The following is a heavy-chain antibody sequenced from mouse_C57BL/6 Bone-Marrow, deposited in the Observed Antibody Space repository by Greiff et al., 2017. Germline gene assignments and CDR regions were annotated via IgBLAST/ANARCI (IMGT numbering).Heavy chain of an antibody. CDR2: IDPETGGT. CDR3: ARMLWLLRNALAY. Sequence: QVHVQQPGAELVRPGASVTLSCKASGYTFTGYEMHWVKQTPVHGLEWIGAIDPETGGTAYNQKFKGKAILTGDKSSSTAYMELRSLTSEDSAVYYCARMLWLLRNALAYWGQGTLVTVSS. V-gene: IGHV1-15*01. CDR1: GYTFTGYE. D-gene: IGHD2-3*01. J-gene: IGHJ3*01.